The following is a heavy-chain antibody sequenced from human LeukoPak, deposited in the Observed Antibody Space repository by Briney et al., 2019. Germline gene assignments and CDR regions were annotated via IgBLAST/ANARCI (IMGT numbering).Heavy chain of an antibody. V-gene: IGHV4-34*01. D-gene: IGHD5-18*01. CDR1: GGSFSAYY. CDR2: IKHSGST. Sequence: SETLSLTCAVYGGSFSAYYWPWSREPPGKGLEWIGKIKHSGSTNYTPSLKSSVSISVDSSKTQFSLQVSSVTAAEAAMYYCARHAQDTAMVTPLYSFDFWGPGNLVTVSS. J-gene: IGHJ4*02. CDR3: ARHAQDTAMVTPLYSFDF.